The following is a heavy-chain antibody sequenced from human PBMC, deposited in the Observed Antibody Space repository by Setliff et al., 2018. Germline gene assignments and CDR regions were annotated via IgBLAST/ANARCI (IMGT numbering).Heavy chain of an antibody. CDR3: AKEDYSDSSGYYYETPWFDP. J-gene: IGHJ5*02. V-gene: IGHV3-48*01. CDR2: ININVDSI. D-gene: IGHD3-22*01. Sequence: GGSLRLSCAASGFNFRNSAMNWVRQAPGKGLEWISYININVDSIYYADSVKGRVTISRDNSQNTVFLQVNSLRPEDSAVYYCAKEDYSDSSGYYYETPWFDPWGQGTLVTVSS. CDR1: GFNFRNSA.